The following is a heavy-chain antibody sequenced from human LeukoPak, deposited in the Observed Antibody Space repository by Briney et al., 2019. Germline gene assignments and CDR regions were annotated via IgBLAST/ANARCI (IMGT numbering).Heavy chain of an antibody. CDR2: INHSGST. V-gene: IGHV4-34*01. J-gene: IGHJ4*02. CDR1: GGPFSGYY. D-gene: IGHD5-24*01. CDR3: ARPEMATSISPFDY. Sequence: SETLSLTCAVYGGPFSGYYWSWIRQPPGKGLEWIGEINHSGSTNYNPSLKSRVTISVDTSKNQFSLKLSSVTAADTAVYYCARPEMATSISPFDYWGQGTLVTVSS.